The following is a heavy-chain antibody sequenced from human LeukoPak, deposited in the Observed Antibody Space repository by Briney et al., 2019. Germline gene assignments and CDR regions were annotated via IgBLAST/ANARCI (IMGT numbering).Heavy chain of an antibody. CDR1: GGSISGTNW. CDR3: ARLWFGGLLPMDN. V-gene: IGHV4-4*02. Sequence: SGTLSLTCGVSGGSISGTNWWSWVRQPPGQGLEWIGEISLTGRTTYNPSLNGRVTMSLDESSNQLSLSLTSVTAADTAMYYCARLWFGGLLPMDNWGQGTLVTVSS. J-gene: IGHJ4*02. CDR2: ISLTGRT. D-gene: IGHD3-10*01.